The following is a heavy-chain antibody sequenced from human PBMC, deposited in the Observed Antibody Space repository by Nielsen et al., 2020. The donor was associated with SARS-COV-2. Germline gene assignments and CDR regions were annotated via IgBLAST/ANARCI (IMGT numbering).Heavy chain of an antibody. J-gene: IGHJ4*02. CDR2: ISAYNGNT. CDR1: GYTFTSYG. V-gene: IGHV1-18*01. Sequence: ASVKVSCKASGYTFTSYGISWVRQAPGQGLEWMGWISAYNGNTNYAQKLQGRVTMTTDTSTSTAYMELSSLRSEDTAVYYCARDLGEMATILGVYFDYWGQGTLVTVSS. CDR3: ARDLGEMATILGVYFDY. D-gene: IGHD5-24*01.